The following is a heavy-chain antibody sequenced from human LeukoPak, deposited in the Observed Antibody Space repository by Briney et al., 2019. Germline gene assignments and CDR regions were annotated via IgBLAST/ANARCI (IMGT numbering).Heavy chain of an antibody. CDR1: GFTFSSYG. J-gene: IGHJ1*01. D-gene: IGHD3-22*01. Sequence: GGSLRLSCAAYGFTFSSYGMHWVRQAPGKGLEWVAVISYDGSNKYYADSVKGRFTISRDNSKNTLYLQMNSLRAEDTAVYYCAKASGRGPTMIVVVPTEYFQHWGQGTLVTVSS. V-gene: IGHV3-30*18. CDR2: ISYDGSNK. CDR3: AKASGRGPTMIVVVPTEYFQH.